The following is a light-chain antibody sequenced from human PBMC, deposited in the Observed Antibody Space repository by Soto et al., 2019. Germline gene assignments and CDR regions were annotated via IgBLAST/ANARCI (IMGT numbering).Light chain of an antibody. CDR1: QDISSS. CDR2: AAS. V-gene: IGKV1-9*01. J-gene: IGKJ2*01. CDR3: QQQGT. Sequence: IQLTQSPSSLSASVGDRVTISCRASQDISSSLAWYQQKPGNAPKLLIYAASTLQSGVTSRFSGGGSGTDFTLTISSLQPEDFATYYCQQQGTFGQGTKLEIK.